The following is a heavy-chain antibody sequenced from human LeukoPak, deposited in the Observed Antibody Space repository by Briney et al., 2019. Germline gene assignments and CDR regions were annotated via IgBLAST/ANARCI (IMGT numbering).Heavy chain of an antibody. D-gene: IGHD3-16*01. CDR3: ARHGGTFDP. CDR2: INHSGNT. J-gene: IGHJ5*02. Sequence: SSETLSLTCTVSGYSISSYDWSWIRQPPGKGLEWIGFINHSGNTNYNPSLKSRATLSVDTSKSQFSLRLRSVTAADTAVYYCARHGGTFDPWGQGTLVTVSS. V-gene: IGHV4-59*08. CDR1: GYSISSYD.